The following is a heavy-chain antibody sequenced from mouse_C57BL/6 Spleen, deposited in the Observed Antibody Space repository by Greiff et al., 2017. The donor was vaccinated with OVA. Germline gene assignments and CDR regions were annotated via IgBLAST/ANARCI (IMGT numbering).Heavy chain of an antibody. V-gene: IGHV1-53*01. Sequence: QVQLQQPGTELVKPGASVKLSCKASGYTFTSYWMHWVKQRPGQGLEWIGNINPSNGGTNYNEKFKSKATLTVDKSSSTAYMQLSSLTSEDSAVFDCAGSDGYYRGKLDYWGQGTTLTVSS. CDR2: INPSNGGT. J-gene: IGHJ2*01. CDR3: AGSDGYYRGKLDY. D-gene: IGHD2-3*01. CDR1: GYTFTSYW.